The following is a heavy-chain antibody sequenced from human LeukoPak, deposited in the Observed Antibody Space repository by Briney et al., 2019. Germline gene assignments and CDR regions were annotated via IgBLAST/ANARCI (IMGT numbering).Heavy chain of an antibody. Sequence: ASVRVSCRASGYTFHTYDITWVRQAPGQGLEWMGWIRSQNGATNYAQKLQGRVTITTDASTSTVYMELRSLRSDDTAVYYCARVGRSGSPGAFDIWGQGTMVIVSA. V-gene: IGHV1-18*01. CDR1: GYTFHTYD. J-gene: IGHJ3*02. CDR2: IRSQNGAT. CDR3: ARVGRSGSPGAFDI. D-gene: IGHD1-26*01.